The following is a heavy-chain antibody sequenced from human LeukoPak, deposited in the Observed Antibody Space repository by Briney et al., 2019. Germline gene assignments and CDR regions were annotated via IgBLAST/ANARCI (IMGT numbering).Heavy chain of an antibody. CDR3: ARGSYDSSGYYYVFDY. D-gene: IGHD3-22*01. J-gene: IGHJ4*02. V-gene: IGHV4-59*01. Sequence: PSETLSLTCTVSGGSISSYYWSWIRQPPGKGLEWIGYIYYSGSTNYTPSLKSRVTISVDTSKNQFSLKLSSVTAADTAVYYCARGSYDSSGYYYVFDYWGQGTLVTVSS. CDR1: GGSISSYY. CDR2: IYYSGST.